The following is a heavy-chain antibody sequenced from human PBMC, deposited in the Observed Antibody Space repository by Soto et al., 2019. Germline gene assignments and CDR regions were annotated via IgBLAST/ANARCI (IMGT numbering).Heavy chain of an antibody. CDR3: VTGGPRRGGRPMAH. CDR1: GLAFSTYW. V-gene: IGHV3-74*01. D-gene: IGHD3-10*01. Sequence: GGSLRLSCEASGLAFSTYWMHWVRQAPGKGLVWVARINFDGSTTTYADSVKGRFNISRDNAKNTLFVQMDSLRVEDTAVYYCVTGGPRRGGRPMAHWGQGTLVTVSS. J-gene: IGHJ4*02. CDR2: INFDGSTT.